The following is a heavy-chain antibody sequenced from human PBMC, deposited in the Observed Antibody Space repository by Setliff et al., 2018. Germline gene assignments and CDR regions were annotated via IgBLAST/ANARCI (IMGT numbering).Heavy chain of an antibody. J-gene: IGHJ6*03. CDR2: IIPNFGTT. Sequence: GASVKVSCKASGGTFRSYGISWVRQAPGQGLEWMGGIIPNFGTTSYAQKFQGRVTITTDESTNTAYMELSSLRSDDTAVFYCAREVVVVKSAINYYYYMDVLGKGTTVTVSS. CDR1: GGTFRSYG. V-gene: IGHV1-69*05. CDR3: AREVVVVKSAINYYYYMDV. D-gene: IGHD2-2*01.